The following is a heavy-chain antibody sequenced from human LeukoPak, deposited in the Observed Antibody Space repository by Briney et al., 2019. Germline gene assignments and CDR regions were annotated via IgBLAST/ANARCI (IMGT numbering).Heavy chain of an antibody. CDR3: ARAYSGYEAFDY. J-gene: IGHJ4*02. CDR2: INPNSGGR. CDR1: GYTFTGYY. D-gene: IGHD5-12*01. V-gene: IGHV1-2*02. Sequence: GASVNASCMASGYTFTGYYIHWVRQAPGQGREWMGWINPNSGGRNYAQKFQGRVTMTRDTSTTYMELSRLTSDDTAVYYCARAYSGYEAFDYWGQGTLVTVSS.